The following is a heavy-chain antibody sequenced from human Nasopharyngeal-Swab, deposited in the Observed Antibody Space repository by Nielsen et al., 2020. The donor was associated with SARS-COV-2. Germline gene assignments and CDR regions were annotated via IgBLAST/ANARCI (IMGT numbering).Heavy chain of an antibody. V-gene: IGHV3-21*01. Sequence: GGSLRLSCAASGFTSSSYSMNWVRQAPGKGLEWVSSISSSSSYIYYANSVKGRFTISRDNAKNSLYLQMNSLRAEDTAVYYCARGVPAAKYAFDIWGQGTMVTVSS. CDR1: GFTSSSYS. CDR2: ISSSSSYI. D-gene: IGHD2-2*01. J-gene: IGHJ3*02. CDR3: ARGVPAAKYAFDI.